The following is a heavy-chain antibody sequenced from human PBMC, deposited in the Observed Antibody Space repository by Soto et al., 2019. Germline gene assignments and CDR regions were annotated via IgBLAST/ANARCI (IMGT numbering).Heavy chain of an antibody. J-gene: IGHJ4*02. CDR1: GYTFTSYA. V-gene: IGHV1-3*01. CDR3: ASGYYYGSGLATAFDY. Sequence: GASVKVSCKASGYTFTSYAMHWVRQAPGQRLEWMGWINAGNGNTKYSQKFQGRVTITRDTSASTAYMELSSLRSEDTAVYYCASGYYYGSGLATAFDYWGQGTLVTVSS. D-gene: IGHD3-10*01. CDR2: INAGNGNT.